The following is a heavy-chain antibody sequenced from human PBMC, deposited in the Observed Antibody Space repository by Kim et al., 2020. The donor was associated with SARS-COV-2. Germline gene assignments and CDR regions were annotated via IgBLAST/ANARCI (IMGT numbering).Heavy chain of an antibody. D-gene: IGHD5-12*01. J-gene: IGHJ4*02. Sequence: LKSRVTISVDTSKNQFSLKLSSVTAADTAVYYCARGLRWLRLSRYYFDYWGQGTLVTVSS. CDR3: ARGLRWLRLSRYYFDY. V-gene: IGHV4-34*01.